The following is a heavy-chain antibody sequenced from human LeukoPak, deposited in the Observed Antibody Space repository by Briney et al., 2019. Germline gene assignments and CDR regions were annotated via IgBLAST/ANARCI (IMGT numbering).Heavy chain of an antibody. CDR1: GFTFSSYA. J-gene: IGHJ3*02. Sequence: GGSLRLSCAASGFTFSSYAMSWVRQAPGKGLEWVSAISGSGGSTYYADSVKGRFTISRDNSKNTPYLQMNSLRAEDTAVYYCAKVDFWSGFPAHAFDIWGQGTMVTVSS. CDR2: ISGSGGST. V-gene: IGHV3-23*01. D-gene: IGHD3-3*01. CDR3: AKVDFWSGFPAHAFDI.